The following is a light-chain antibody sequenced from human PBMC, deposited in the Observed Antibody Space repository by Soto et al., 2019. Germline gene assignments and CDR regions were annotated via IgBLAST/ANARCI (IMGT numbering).Light chain of an antibody. CDR3: QQYDSSPLT. Sequence: EIVLTQSTDTLSLSPGERATLSCGASQSVTSNYLAWYQQKPGQAPRLLIFGASIRVTGIPDRFIGSGSGTDFTLTISRLGPEDFAVYYCQQYDSSPLTFGGGTKVDIK. CDR1: QSVTSNY. J-gene: IGKJ4*01. CDR2: GAS. V-gene: IGKV3-20*01.